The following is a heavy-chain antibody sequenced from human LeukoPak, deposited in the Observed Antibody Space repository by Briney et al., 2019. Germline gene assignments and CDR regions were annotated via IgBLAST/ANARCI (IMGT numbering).Heavy chain of an antibody. CDR3: ARILGYSYGYYFDY. D-gene: IGHD5-18*01. Sequence: SGPTLVNPTQTLTLTCTFSGFSLSTSGMCVSWIRQPPGKALEWLARIDWDDDKCYSTSLKTRLTISKDTSKNQVVLTMTNVDPVDTATYYCARILGYSYGYYFDYWGQGTLVTVSS. CDR1: GFSLSTSGMC. J-gene: IGHJ4*02. CDR2: IDWDDDK. V-gene: IGHV2-70*11.